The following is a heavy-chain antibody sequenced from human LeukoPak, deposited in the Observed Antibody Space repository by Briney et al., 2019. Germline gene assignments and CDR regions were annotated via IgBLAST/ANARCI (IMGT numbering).Heavy chain of an antibody. D-gene: IGHD4-11*01. CDR1: GGSITSYY. Sequence: SETLSLTCTVSGGSITSYYWSWIRQPAGKGLEWIGRIYISGSTNYNPSLKSRVTMSVDTSKNQFSLKLSSVTAADTAVYYCARDRDRATVMESDYYYMDVWGKGTTVTVSS. CDR2: IYISGST. V-gene: IGHV4-4*07. CDR3: ARDRDRATVMESDYYYMDV. J-gene: IGHJ6*03.